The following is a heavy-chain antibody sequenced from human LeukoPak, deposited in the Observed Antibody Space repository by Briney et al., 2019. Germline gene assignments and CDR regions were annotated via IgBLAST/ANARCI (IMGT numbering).Heavy chain of an antibody. V-gene: IGHV3-21*01. J-gene: IGHJ4*02. CDR3: ARSQWELPGDFDY. D-gene: IGHD1-26*01. CDR2: ISSSSSYI. Sequence: GGSLRLSCAASGFTFSSYSMNWVRQAPGKGLELVPSISSSSSYIYYADSVKGRFTISRDNAKNSLYLQMNSLRAEDTAVYYCARSQWELPGDFDYWGQGTLVTVSS. CDR1: GFTFSSYS.